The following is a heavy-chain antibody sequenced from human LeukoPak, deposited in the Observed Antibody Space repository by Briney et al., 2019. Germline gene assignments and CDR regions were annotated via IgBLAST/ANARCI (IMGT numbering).Heavy chain of an antibody. D-gene: IGHD3-10*01. Sequence: GASVNVSCKASAGTFSSYAISWERQAPGQGLEWMGRIIPILGIANYAQKFQGRVTITADKSTSTAYMELSSLRSEDTAVYYCARTEIYGSGSYYPDYWGQGTLVTVSS. J-gene: IGHJ4*02. V-gene: IGHV1-69*04. CDR2: IIPILGIA. CDR3: ARTEIYGSGSYYPDY. CDR1: AGTFSSYA.